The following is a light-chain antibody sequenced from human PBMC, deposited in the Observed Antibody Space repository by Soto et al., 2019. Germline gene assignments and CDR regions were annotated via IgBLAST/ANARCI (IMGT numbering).Light chain of an antibody. CDR3: QHYNSYSEA. J-gene: IGKJ1*01. CDR1: QSVSNW. Sequence: DIQMTQSPSTLSASVGERVTITCRASQSVSNWLAWYQQKPGKAPKLLIYKASTLKSGVPSRFSGSGSGTEFTLPISSLQPDDFATYYCQHYNSYSEAFGQGTKVDIK. CDR2: KAS. V-gene: IGKV1-5*03.